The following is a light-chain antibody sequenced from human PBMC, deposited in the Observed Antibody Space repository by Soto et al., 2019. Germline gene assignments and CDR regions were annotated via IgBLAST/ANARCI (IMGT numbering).Light chain of an antibody. Sequence: QSALTQPASVSGSPGQSITISCTGTSSDVGSYNLVSWYQQHPGKALKLMIYEGTKRPSGVSNRFTGSKSGNTASMTISGLQAEDEADYYCCSYATMPTVVFGGGTKLTVL. J-gene: IGLJ2*01. CDR2: EGT. V-gene: IGLV2-23*01. CDR3: CSYATMPTVV. CDR1: SSDVGSYNL.